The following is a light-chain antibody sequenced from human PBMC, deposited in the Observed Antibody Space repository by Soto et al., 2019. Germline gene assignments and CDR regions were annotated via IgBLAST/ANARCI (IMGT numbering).Light chain of an antibody. Sequence: EIVMPLSPATLSVSQGERSTLSCRASQSIRNSLAWYQQKPGQAPRLLLYGASTRATGIPARFSGGGSGTEFTLTISSLQSEDFAVYYCQQYNNLPPYTFGQGTKVDIK. CDR3: QQYNNLPPYT. CDR2: GAS. CDR1: QSIRNS. V-gene: IGKV3-15*01. J-gene: IGKJ2*01.